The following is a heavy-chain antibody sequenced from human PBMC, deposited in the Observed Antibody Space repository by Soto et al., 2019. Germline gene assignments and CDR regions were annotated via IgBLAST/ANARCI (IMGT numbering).Heavy chain of an antibody. CDR1: GGSISSYY. J-gene: IGHJ5*02. Sequence: SEXLSLTCTVSGGSISSYYWSWIRQPPGKGLEWIGYIYYSGSTNYNPSLKSRVTISVDTSKNQFSLKLSSVTAADTAVYYCARGYSSSWPIENWFDPWGQGTLVTVSS. CDR2: IYYSGST. D-gene: IGHD6-13*01. V-gene: IGHV4-59*01. CDR3: ARGYSSSWPIENWFDP.